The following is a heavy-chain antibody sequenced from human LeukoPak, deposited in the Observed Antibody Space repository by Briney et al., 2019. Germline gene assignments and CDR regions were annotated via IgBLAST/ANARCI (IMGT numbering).Heavy chain of an antibody. CDR1: GYSFTSYW. CDR3: ARGVAGKVDVFDY. Sequence: GESLKISCKGSGYSFTSYWIGWVRQMPGKGLEWKGIIYPGDSHTRYSPSFQGQVTISADMSISTAYLQWSSLKASYTAMYYCARGVAGKVDVFDYWGRGTLVTVSS. V-gene: IGHV5-51*01. J-gene: IGHJ4*02. D-gene: IGHD6-19*01. CDR2: IYPGDSHT.